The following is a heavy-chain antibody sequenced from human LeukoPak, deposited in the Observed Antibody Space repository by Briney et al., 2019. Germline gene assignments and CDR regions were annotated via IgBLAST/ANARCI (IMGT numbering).Heavy chain of an antibody. V-gene: IGHV3-21*05. J-gene: IGHJ4*02. CDR1: GFTFSRYA. Sequence: PGGSLRLSCAASGFTFSRYAMNWVRQAPGKGLEWVSYINTDSSDIHYADSVKGLFTISRDNARNTLYLQLSSLRAEDSGVYYCARDTFQPGLIDSWGQGTLVTVSS. CDR3: ARDTFQPGLIDS. CDR2: INTDSSDI. D-gene: IGHD2-2*01.